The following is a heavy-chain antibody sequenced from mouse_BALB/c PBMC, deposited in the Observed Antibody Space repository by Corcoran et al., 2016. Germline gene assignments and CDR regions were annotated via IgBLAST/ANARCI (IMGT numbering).Heavy chain of an antibody. V-gene: IGHV1-9*01. CDR3: ARNWDWFFGV. D-gene: IGHD4-1*01. CDR2: IFPRSGST. CDR1: GFTFTSYW. J-gene: IGHJ1*01. Sequence: QVQLQQSGAELMKPGASVKISCKATGFTFTSYWIEWVKQRPGHGLEWIGEIFPRSGSTNYNENFKGKATFTADTSSNTAYMQLSSRTSEDSAVYYCARNWDWFFGVWGAGTTVTVSS.